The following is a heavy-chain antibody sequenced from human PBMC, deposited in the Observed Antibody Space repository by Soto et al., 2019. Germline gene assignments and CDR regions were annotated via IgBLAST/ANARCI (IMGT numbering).Heavy chain of an antibody. Sequence: EVRLLESGGGLVQPGWSLRLYCAGSGFTSSNYSMSWVRQAPGKGLEWVSTTSGSGHYIQYRDSVKGRFTISRDNSKNTLYLQMNSLRAEDTAVYDCAGGAMVTPYYYGLDVWGQGTTVTVSS. J-gene: IGHJ6*02. D-gene: IGHD5-18*01. CDR3: AGGAMVTPYYYGLDV. V-gene: IGHV3-23*01. CDR1: GFTSSNYS. CDR2: TSGSGHYI.